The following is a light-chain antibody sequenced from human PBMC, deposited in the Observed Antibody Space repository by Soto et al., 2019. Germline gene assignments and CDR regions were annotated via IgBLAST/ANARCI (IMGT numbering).Light chain of an antibody. V-gene: IGKV3-20*01. J-gene: IGKJ3*01. CDR1: QYINTR. CDR2: QTS. Sequence: EIVLTQSPATLSSFPGDRVTLSCRASQYINTRLAWYQHRPGQAPRLLIYQTSIRAAGIPARFSASGSGTDFTLTISRLEPEDFSVYYCHQYGTAPLTFGPGTKVDIK. CDR3: HQYGTAPLT.